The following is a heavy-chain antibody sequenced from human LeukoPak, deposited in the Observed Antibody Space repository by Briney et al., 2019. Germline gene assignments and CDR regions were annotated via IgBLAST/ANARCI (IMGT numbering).Heavy chain of an antibody. Sequence: GGSLRLSCAASGFSLSSYSMSWVRQAPGKGLEWVSLISGSAGNTHYADSVKGRFTISRDNSKNTLYLQMNSLRAEDTAVYYCAKDYYDSSGYYVSYWGQGTLVTVSS. CDR1: GFSLSSYS. D-gene: IGHD3-22*01. V-gene: IGHV3-23*01. CDR2: ISGSAGNT. CDR3: AKDYYDSSGYYVSY. J-gene: IGHJ4*02.